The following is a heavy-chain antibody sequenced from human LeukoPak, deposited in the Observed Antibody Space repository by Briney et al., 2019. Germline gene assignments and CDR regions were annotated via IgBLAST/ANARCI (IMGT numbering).Heavy chain of an antibody. D-gene: IGHD1-26*01. CDR2: MYSGGSA. CDR3: ARDASGSFYDS. V-gene: IGHV3-53*01. Sequence: GGSLRLSCAASGFTVNSKYMSWVRQAPGKGLEWLSVMYSGGSAYYADSVKGRFTISRDNAKNSLYLQMDSLRAEDTAMYYCARDASGSFYDSWGQGTLVTVSS. J-gene: IGHJ5*01. CDR1: GFTVNSKY.